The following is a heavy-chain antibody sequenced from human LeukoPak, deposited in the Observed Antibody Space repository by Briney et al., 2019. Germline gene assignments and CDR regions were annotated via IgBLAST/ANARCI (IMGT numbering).Heavy chain of an antibody. CDR1: GFTFSSYW. V-gene: IGHV3-74*01. Sequence: GGSLRLSCAASGFTFSSYWMHWVLQAPGKGLVWVSRINSDGSSTRYADSVKGRFTISRDNARHTLYLQMNSLRAEDTAVYYCARASTTVPNLLDYWGQGTLVTVSS. CDR3: ARASTTVPNLLDY. J-gene: IGHJ4*02. CDR2: INSDGSST. D-gene: IGHD4-17*01.